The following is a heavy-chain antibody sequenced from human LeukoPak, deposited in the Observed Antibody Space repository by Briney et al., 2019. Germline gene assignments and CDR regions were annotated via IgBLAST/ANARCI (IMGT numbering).Heavy chain of an antibody. CDR2: INHSGST. D-gene: IGHD5-24*01. CDR3: ARHPSGRMWLQQGGWFDP. CDR1: AGSFSGYY. J-gene: IGHJ5*02. Sequence: SETLSLTCAIYAGSFSGYYWSWIRQPPGKGLEWIGEINHSGSTNYGPSLKSRVTISLDTSKNQFSLKLSSVTAADAAVYYCARHPSGRMWLQQGGWFDPWGQGTLVTVSS. V-gene: IGHV4-34*01.